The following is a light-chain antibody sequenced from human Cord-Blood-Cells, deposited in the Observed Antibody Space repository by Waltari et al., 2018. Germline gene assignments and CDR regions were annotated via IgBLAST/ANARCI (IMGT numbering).Light chain of an antibody. J-gene: IGKJ1*01. Sequence: EIVLTQSPGTLSLSPGDRATLSCRASQSGSSSYLAWYQQKPGQAPRLLIYGASSRATGSPDRFSGSGSGTDFTLTISRLEPEDFAVYYCQQYGSSPKTFGQGTKVEIK. V-gene: IGKV3-20*01. CDR1: QSGSSSY. CDR3: QQYGSSPKT. CDR2: GAS.